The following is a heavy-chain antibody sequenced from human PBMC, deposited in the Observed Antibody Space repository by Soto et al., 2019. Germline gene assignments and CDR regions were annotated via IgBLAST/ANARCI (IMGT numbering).Heavy chain of an antibody. CDR2: VYYIGRT. J-gene: IGHJ5*02. CDR3: ASQYLGRSSSSSFDP. Sequence: SETLSLTCTVSGGSMNDYYWSWIRQPPGKGLEWIGYVYYIGRTNYNPSLKGRVTMSLDTSKSQFSPKLGSVTTADTAVYYCASQYLGRSSSSSFDPRGQGTLVTVSS. V-gene: IGHV4-59*08. D-gene: IGHD6-6*01. CDR1: GGSMNDYY.